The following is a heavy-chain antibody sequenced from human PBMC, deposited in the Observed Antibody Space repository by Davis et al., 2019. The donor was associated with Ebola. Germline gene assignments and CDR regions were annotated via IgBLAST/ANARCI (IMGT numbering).Heavy chain of an antibody. CDR3: ARTGDRGVIMAFDI. D-gene: IGHD3-10*01. V-gene: IGHV4-34*01. J-gene: IGHJ3*02. Sequence: PSETLSLTCAVYGGSFSGYYWSWIRQPPGKGLEWIGEINHSGSTNYNPSLKSRVTISVDTSKNQFSLKLSSVTAADTAVYYCARTGDRGVIMAFDIWGQGTMVTVSS. CDR2: INHSGST. CDR1: GGSFSGYY.